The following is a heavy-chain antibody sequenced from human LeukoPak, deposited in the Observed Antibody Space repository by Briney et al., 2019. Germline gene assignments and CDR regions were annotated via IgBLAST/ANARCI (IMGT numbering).Heavy chain of an antibody. V-gene: IGHV6-1*01. D-gene: IGHD3-16*01. J-gene: IGHJ4*02. CDR3: ARSAVGGHNDF. Sequence: SQTLSLTCALSGDSVSSNSAAWIWFRQSPSRGLEWLARTYFRSKWYYDYAVSVKSRIVISPDTSKNQFSLQLNSVTPDDTAVYFCARSAVGGHNDFWGQGTLVTVSS. CDR1: GDSVSSNSAA. CDR2: TYFRSKWYY.